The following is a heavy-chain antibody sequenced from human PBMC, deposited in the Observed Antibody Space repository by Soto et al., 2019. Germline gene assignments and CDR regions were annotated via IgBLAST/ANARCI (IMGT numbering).Heavy chain of an antibody. CDR1: GGSISSYY. CDR2: IYYSGST. D-gene: IGHD3-3*01. Sequence: SETLSLTCTVSGGSISSYYWSWIRQPPGKGLEWIGYIYYSGSTNYNPSLKSRVTISVDTSKNQFSLKLSSVTAADTAVYYCARAGRSKNYDFWSGSEYYYMDVWGKGTTVTVSS. J-gene: IGHJ6*03. V-gene: IGHV4-59*08. CDR3: ARAGRSKNYDFWSGSEYYYMDV.